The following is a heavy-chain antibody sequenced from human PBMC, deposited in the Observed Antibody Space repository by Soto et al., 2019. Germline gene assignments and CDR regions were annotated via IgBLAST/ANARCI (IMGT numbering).Heavy chain of an antibody. V-gene: IGHV1-69*13. Sequence: GASVKVSCKASGGTFSSYAISWVRQAPGQGLEWMGGIIPIFGTANYAQKFQGRVTITADESTSTAYMELSSLRSEDTAVYYCAGGGSSWYYFDYWGQGALVTVSS. D-gene: IGHD6-13*01. CDR2: IIPIFGTA. CDR3: AGGGSSWYYFDY. J-gene: IGHJ4*02. CDR1: GGTFSSYA.